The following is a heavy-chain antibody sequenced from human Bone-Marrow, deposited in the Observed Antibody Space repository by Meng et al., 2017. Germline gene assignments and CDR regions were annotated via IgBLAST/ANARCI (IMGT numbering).Heavy chain of an antibody. CDR3: ARWGSGSYYLLDYYYYGMDV. Sequence: GGSLRLSCAASGFTFSNYWMGWVRQAPGKGLEWVAFIKHDGSDKYHVDSVKGRFTISRDNAKNSLYLQMNSLRAEDTAVYYCARWGSGSYYLLDYYYYGMDVWGQGTTVTVSS. J-gene: IGHJ6*02. CDR1: GFTFSNYW. V-gene: IGHV3-7*01. D-gene: IGHD3-10*01. CDR2: IKHDGSDK.